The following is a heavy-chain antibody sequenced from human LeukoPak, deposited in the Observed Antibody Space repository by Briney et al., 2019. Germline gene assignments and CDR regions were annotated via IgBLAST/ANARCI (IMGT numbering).Heavy chain of an antibody. V-gene: IGHV4-59*01. Sequence: PSETLSLTCTVSGGSISGYYWSWIRPPPGKGLEWIGYLYYSGSTNYNPSLKSRVTISVDTSKNQFSLKLSSVTAADTAVYYCARDEDSAYGSGSYLSWGQGTLVTVSS. J-gene: IGHJ5*02. D-gene: IGHD3-10*01. CDR1: GGSISGYY. CDR3: ARDEDSAYGSGSYLS. CDR2: LYYSGST.